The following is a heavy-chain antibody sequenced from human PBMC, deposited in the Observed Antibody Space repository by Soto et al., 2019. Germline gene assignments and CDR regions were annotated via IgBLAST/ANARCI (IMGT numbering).Heavy chain of an antibody. CDR2: IWYDGSNK. CDR1: GFTFSSYG. CDR3: ARGGAAAGSYYYYGMDV. J-gene: IGHJ6*02. D-gene: IGHD6-13*01. Sequence: QVQLVESGGGVVQPGRSLRLSCAASGFTFSSYGMHWVRQAPGKGLEWVAVIWYDGSNKYYADSVKGRFTISRDNSKNTLYLQMNSLRAEDTAVYYCARGGAAAGSYYYYGMDVWGQGTTDTVSS. V-gene: IGHV3-33*01.